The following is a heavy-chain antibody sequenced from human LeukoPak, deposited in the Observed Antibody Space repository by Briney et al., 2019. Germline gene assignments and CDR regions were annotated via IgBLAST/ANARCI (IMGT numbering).Heavy chain of an antibody. D-gene: IGHD6-19*01. J-gene: IGHJ5*02. CDR1: GFTFSTYE. V-gene: IGHV3-48*03. CDR3: ASLYSNSWYRGGS. Sequence: GGSLRLSCAVSGFTFSTYEMSWVRQAPGKGLEWVSYISRSGTTMYYADSVKGRFTISRDNTKNSLYLQMNSLRAEDTAVYYCASLYSNSWYRGGSWGQGTLVTVSS. CDR2: ISRSGTTM.